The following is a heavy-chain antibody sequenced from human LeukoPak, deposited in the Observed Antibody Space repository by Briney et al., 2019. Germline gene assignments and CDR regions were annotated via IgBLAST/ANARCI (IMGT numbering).Heavy chain of an antibody. CDR2: IWYDGSNK. D-gene: IGHD5-18*01. CDR3: AKAQNTAMALDY. CDR1: GFTFSSYG. V-gene: IGHV3-33*06. J-gene: IGHJ4*02. Sequence: GGSLRLSCAASGFTFSSYGMHWVRQAPGKGLEWVAVIWYDGSNKYYADSVKGRFTISRDNSKNTLYLQMNSLRAEDTAVYYCAKAQNTAMALDYWGQGTLVTVSS.